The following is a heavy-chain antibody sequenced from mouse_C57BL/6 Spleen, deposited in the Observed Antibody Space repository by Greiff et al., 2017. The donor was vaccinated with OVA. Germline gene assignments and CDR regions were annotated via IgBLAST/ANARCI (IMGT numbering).Heavy chain of an antibody. CDR2: LWSGGST. D-gene: IGHD4-1*01. V-gene: IGHV2-2*01. CDR1: GFSLTSYG. Sequence: QVQLQQSGPGLVPPSQSLSITCTVSGFSLTSYGVHWVRQSPGKGLEWLGVLWSGGSTDYNAAFISRLSISKDNSKSQVFFKMNSLQADDTAIYYCASLTYFVYWGQGTLVTVSA. CDR3: ASLTYFVY. J-gene: IGHJ3*01.